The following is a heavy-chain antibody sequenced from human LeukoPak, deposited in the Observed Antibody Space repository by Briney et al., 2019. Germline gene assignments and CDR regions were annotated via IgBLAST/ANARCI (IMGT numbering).Heavy chain of an antibody. Sequence: GGSLRLSCAASGFTFSSYGMHWVRQAPGKGLEWVAVISYDGSNKYYADSVKGRFTISSDNSKNTLYLQMNSLRAEDTAVYYCARESGNGYSSGWYPYYYYGMDVWGQGTTVTVSS. CDR3: ARESGNGYSSGWYPYYYYGMDV. J-gene: IGHJ6*02. D-gene: IGHD6-19*01. V-gene: IGHV3-30*03. CDR2: ISYDGSNK. CDR1: GFTFSSYG.